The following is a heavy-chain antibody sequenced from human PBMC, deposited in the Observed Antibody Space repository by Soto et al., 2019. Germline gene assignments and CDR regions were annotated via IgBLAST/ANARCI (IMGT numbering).Heavy chain of an antibody. Sequence: QVQLQESGPGLVKPSQTLSLTCNVSGGSFGSADYYWSWIRQPPGKGLEWIGYIYYNGNTYSNPSLRSRLTISLDTSKNQFSLKLSSATAADTAVYYCATAKEGEWFEGTAFDFWGQGTLVTVSS. J-gene: IGHJ4*02. CDR1: GGSFGSADYY. CDR2: IYYNGNT. CDR3: ATAKEGEWFEGTAFDF. D-gene: IGHD3-10*01. V-gene: IGHV4-30-4*01.